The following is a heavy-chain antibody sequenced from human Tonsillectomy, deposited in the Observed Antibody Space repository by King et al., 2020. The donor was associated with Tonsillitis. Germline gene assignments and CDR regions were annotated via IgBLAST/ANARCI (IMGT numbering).Heavy chain of an antibody. V-gene: IGHV3-33*05. CDR1: GFTFSDYA. J-gene: IGHJ4*02. CDR2: ISNDGTRT. CDR3: AIERLWSSGWGIDN. D-gene: IGHD6-19*01. Sequence: VQLVESGGGVVQPGRSLRLSCAASGFTFSDYAMHWVRQAPGKGLEWVALISNDGTRTYYGDSVKGRFTISRDNSNNTLYLQMTSLRAEDTAVFYCAIERLWSSGWGIDNWGQGTLVTVSS.